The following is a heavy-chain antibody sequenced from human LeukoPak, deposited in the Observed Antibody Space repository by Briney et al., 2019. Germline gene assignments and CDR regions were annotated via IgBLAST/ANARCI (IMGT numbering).Heavy chain of an antibody. V-gene: IGHV3-23*01. CDR2: ISGSGGST. D-gene: IGHD1-1*01. J-gene: IGHJ4*02. CDR3: AKVNGETLSSFDY. CDR1: GFTFSRYA. Sequence: PGGSLRLSWAASGFTFSRYAMRWVRQARGKGREWVSSISGSGGSTYYADSVKGRFTISRDNSKNTLYLQMNSLRAEDTAVYYCAKVNGETLSSFDYWGQGPLVTVSS.